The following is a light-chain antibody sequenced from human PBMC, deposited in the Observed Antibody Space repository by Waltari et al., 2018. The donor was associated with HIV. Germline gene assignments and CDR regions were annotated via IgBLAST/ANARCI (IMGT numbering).Light chain of an antibody. J-gene: IGLJ2*01. Sequence: SALTQPAPVSGSPGQSITISCTGTSSDVGSYNVVSWYQHPPGKAPKLIIYEVDLLPSGVSNRFSGSKSGNTTSLTISGLQAEDEADYYCCSYAGSSTSVVFGGGTKLTVL. V-gene: IGLV2-23*02. CDR3: CSYAGSSTSVV. CDR2: EVD. CDR1: SSDVGSYNV.